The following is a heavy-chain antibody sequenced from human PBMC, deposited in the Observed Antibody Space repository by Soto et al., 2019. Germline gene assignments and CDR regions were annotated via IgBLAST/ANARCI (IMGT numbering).Heavy chain of an antibody. D-gene: IGHD3-22*01. CDR2: ILPTSVTP. Sequence: QVQLVQSGAEVKKPGSSVKVSCQASGGTFRGYAISWVRQASGQGLEWLGGILPTSVTPNYARKFQGRVTLTADESTNTAFLELRSLRSADTAVYYCARGYDVNSELDYWGQGTLVTVSS. J-gene: IGHJ4*02. CDR3: ARGYDVNSELDY. V-gene: IGHV1-69*01. CDR1: GGTFRGYA.